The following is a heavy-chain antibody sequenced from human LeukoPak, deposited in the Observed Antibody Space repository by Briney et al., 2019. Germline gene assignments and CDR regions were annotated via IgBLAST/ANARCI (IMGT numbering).Heavy chain of an antibody. V-gene: IGHV4-59*08. Sequence: SETLSLTCAVYGGSFSGYYWSWIRQPPGKGLEWIGYIYYSGSTNYNPSLKSRVTISVDTSKNQFSLRLSSVTAADTAVYYCARPMGDAFDIWGQGTMVTVSS. J-gene: IGHJ3*02. D-gene: IGHD3-10*01. CDR1: GGSFSGYY. CDR3: ARPMGDAFDI. CDR2: IYYSGST.